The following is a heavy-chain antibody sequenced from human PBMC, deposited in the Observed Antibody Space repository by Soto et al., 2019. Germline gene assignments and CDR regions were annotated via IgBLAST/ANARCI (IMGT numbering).Heavy chain of an antibody. CDR2: IIPIFGTA. V-gene: IGHV1-69*13. J-gene: IGHJ4*02. CDR1: GGTFSSYA. Sequence: ASVKVSCKASGGTFSSYAISWVRQAPGQGLEWMGGIIPIFGTANYAQKFQGRVTITADESTSTAYMELSSLRSEDTAVYYCARGNYYDSSGYYDYFDYWGQGTLVTVSS. D-gene: IGHD3-22*01. CDR3: ARGNYYDSSGYYDYFDY.